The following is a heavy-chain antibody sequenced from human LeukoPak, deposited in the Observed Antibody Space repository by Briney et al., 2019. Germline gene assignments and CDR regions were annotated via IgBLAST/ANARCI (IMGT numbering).Heavy chain of an antibody. Sequence: GASVKVSCKASGYTFTSYGISWVRQAPGQGLEWMGWISAYNGNTNYAQKLQGRVTMTTDTSTSTAYMELRSLRSEDTAVYYCARGLTVTTGTVFGYWGQGTLVTVSS. D-gene: IGHD4-17*01. V-gene: IGHV1-18*01. CDR3: ARGLTVTTGTVFGY. CDR2: ISAYNGNT. CDR1: GYTFTSYG. J-gene: IGHJ4*02.